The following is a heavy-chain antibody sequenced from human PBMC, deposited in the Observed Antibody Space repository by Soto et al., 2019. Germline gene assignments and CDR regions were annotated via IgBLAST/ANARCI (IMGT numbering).Heavy chain of an antibody. CDR1: GYTFTGYY. CDR2: IIPIFGTA. CDR3: AGGIAARDVSPYYGMDV. J-gene: IGHJ6*02. D-gene: IGHD6-6*01. Sequence: SVKVSCKASGYTFTGYYMHWVRQAPGQGLEWMGGIIPIFGTANYAQKFQGRVTITADKSTSTAYMELSSLRSEDTAVYYCAGGIAARDVSPYYGMDVWGQGTTVNVSS. V-gene: IGHV1-69*06.